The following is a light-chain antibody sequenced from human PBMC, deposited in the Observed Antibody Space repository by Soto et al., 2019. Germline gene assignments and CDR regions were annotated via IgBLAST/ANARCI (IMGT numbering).Light chain of an antibody. CDR2: KAS. CDR1: QSISSW. V-gene: IGKV1-5*03. J-gene: IGKJ4*01. CDR3: QQYNSYFLT. Sequence: DIQMTQSPSTLSASVGDRVTITCRASQSISSWLAWYQQKPGKAPKPLIYKASSLESGVPSRFSGSGSGTEFTLTISSLQPDDFVTYYCQQYNSYFLTFGGGTKVQIK.